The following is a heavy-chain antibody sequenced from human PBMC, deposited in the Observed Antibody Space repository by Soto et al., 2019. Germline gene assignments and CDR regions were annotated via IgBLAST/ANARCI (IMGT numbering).Heavy chain of an antibody. Sequence: GGSLRLSCATPGLTFSNYAMSWVRQAPGGGLEWVSSMSGSSSTTYYADSVRGRFTISRDRSKNTLYLQMSSLRAEDTALYYCAKNQERELPRVIDFWGQGTLVTVSS. D-gene: IGHD1-7*01. V-gene: IGHV3-23*01. CDR1: GLTFSNYA. CDR3: AKNQERELPRVIDF. CDR2: MSGSSSTT. J-gene: IGHJ4*02.